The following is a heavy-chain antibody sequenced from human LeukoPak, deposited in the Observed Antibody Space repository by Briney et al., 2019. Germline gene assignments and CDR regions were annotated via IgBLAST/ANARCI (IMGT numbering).Heavy chain of an antibody. V-gene: IGHV3-23*01. CDR2: FSGSGGST. CDR3: AHWGSSGPFVY. J-gene: IGHJ4*02. Sequence: GGSLRLSWAASGFTFAGYAMTWGRQAPGKGLEWVSPFSGSGGSTYYADVVKGRSTISRDNSKNALYLRMNSLRAEDTAVYYCAHWGSSGPFVYWGQGTLVTVSS. CDR1: GFTFAGYA. D-gene: IGHD6-6*01.